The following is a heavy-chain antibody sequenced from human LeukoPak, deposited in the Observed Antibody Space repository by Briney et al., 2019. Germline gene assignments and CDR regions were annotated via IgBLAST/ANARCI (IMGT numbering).Heavy chain of an antibody. CDR3: ARGSDDFWSGYYLPSYYFDY. V-gene: IGHV4-59*01. D-gene: IGHD3-3*01. CDR1: GGSISSYY. CDR2: IYYSGST. J-gene: IGHJ4*02. Sequence: SETLSLTCTVSGGSISSYYWSWIRQPPGKGLEWLGYIYYSGSTNYNPSLKSRVTISVDMSKNQFSLKLSSVTAADTAVYYCARGSDDFWSGYYLPSYYFDYWGQGTLLTVSS.